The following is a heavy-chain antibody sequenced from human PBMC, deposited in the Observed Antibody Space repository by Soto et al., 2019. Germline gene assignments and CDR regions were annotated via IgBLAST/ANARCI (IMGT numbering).Heavy chain of an antibody. CDR1: GFNFGDYA. J-gene: IGHJ4*02. V-gene: IGHV3-49*03. CDR2: IRSKDYGGTT. D-gene: IGHD3-22*01. Sequence: PGGSLPLSCTASGFNFGDYAMSWLRQAPGKWLEWIGFIRSKDYGGTTEYAASVKGRFTISRDDSKSIAYLQMNSLKTEDTAVYYCTRDQYYYDSSGYFSDYWGQGT. CDR3: TRDQYYYDSSGYFSDY.